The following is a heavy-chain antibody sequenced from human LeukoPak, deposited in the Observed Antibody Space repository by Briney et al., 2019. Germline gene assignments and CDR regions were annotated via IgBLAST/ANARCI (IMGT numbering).Heavy chain of an antibody. CDR2: VKSRSAGEAT. D-gene: IGHD3-10*01. CDR3: TLIQGWGSGSYYRDY. J-gene: IGHJ4*02. CDR1: EFSISNDW. V-gene: IGHV3-15*01. Sequence: GGSRRLSCEASEFSISNDWMSWVRQTPGKGLEWVARVKSRSAGEATHYAAPVKGRFIISRDDSRNTLYLQMNSLKIEDTAVYYCTLIQGWGSGSYYRDYWGQGTLVTVSS.